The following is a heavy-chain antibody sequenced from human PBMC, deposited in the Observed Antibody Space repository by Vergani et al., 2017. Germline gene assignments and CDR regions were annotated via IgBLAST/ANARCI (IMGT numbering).Heavy chain of an antibody. V-gene: IGHV3-30-3*01. Sequence: QVQLVESGGGVVQPGRSLRLSCAASGFTFSSYAMHWVRQAPGKGLEWVAVISYDGSNKYYADSVKGRFTISRDNSKNTLYLQMNSLRAEDTAVYYCAKDPADIVVVVAAFDRDYWGQGTLVTVSS. CDR1: GFTFSSYA. J-gene: IGHJ4*02. CDR3: AKDPADIVVVVAAFDRDY. CDR2: ISYDGSNK. D-gene: IGHD2-15*01.